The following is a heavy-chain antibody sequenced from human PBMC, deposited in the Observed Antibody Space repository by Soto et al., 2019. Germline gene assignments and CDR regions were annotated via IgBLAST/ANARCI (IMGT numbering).Heavy chain of an antibody. CDR1: GGTFSSYA. D-gene: IGHD2-15*01. J-gene: IGHJ5*02. V-gene: IGHV1-69*01. Sequence: QVQLVQSGAEVKKPGSSVKVSCKASGGTFSSYAISWVRQAPGQGLEWMGGIIPIFGTANYAKKFQGRVTITADESTSTAYMERSSLRSEDTAVYYCARGSGGCSCGSCRGFVPWGQGTLVTVSS. CDR2: IIPIFGTA. CDR3: ARGSGGCSCGSCRGFVP.